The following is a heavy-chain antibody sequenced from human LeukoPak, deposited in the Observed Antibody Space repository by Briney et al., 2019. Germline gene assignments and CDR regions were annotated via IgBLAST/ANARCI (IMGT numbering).Heavy chain of an antibody. Sequence: ASVTVSFTASAYTFTIYGISWVRQAPGQGLEWMGWISAYNGNTNYAQKLQGRVTMTTDTSTSTPYMELRSLRSDHLAVYYCARSYTNMVSLFDYWGQGTLVTVSS. CDR2: ISAYNGNT. V-gene: IGHV1-18*03. CDR1: AYTFTIYG. CDR3: ARSYTNMVSLFDY. D-gene: IGHD3-16*01. J-gene: IGHJ4*02.